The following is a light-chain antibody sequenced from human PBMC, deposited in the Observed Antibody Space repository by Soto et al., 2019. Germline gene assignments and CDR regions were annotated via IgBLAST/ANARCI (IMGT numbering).Light chain of an antibody. V-gene: IGLV2-8*01. CDR1: SSDVGADDY. CDR2: EIN. J-gene: IGLJ1*01. CDR3: SSFAGSNNFPYV. Sequence: QSALTQPPSASGSPGQSVTISCTGTSSDVGADDYVSWYQQHPGKAPKLMIYEINKRPSGVPDRFSGSKSGNTASLTVSGLQAEDEADYYCSSFAGSNNFPYVFGTGTKLTVL.